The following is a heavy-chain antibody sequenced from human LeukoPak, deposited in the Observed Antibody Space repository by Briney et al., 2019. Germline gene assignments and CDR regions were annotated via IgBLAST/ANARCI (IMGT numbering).Heavy chain of an antibody. CDR2: IKQDGSDK. CDR1: GFTFSGHW. V-gene: IGHV3-7*01. Sequence: GGSLRLSCAASGFTFSGHWMSWLRRAPGKGREGVGNIKQDGSDKYYVDSVKGRFTISRDNTKNSLYLQMNSLRDEDTAVYYCARDYGSGRYSYYFDYWGQGTLVTVSS. CDR3: ARDYGSGRYSYYFDY. D-gene: IGHD3-10*01. J-gene: IGHJ4*02.